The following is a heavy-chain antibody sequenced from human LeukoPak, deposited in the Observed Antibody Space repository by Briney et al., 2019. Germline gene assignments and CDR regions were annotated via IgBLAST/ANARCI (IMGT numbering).Heavy chain of an antibody. D-gene: IGHD6-19*01. CDR3: ARTPFAVAGTAYYYYYMDV. Sequence: PGGSLRLSCAASGFTFSDYYMSWIRQAPGKGLEWVSYISSSGSTIYYADSVKGRFTISRDNAKNSLYLQMNSLRAKDTAVYYCARTPFAVAGTAYYYYYMDVWGKGTTVTVSS. J-gene: IGHJ6*03. CDR2: ISSSGSTI. V-gene: IGHV3-11*04. CDR1: GFTFSDYY.